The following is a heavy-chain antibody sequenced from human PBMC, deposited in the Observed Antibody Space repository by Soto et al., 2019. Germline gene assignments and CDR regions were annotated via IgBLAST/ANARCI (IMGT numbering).Heavy chain of an antibody. V-gene: IGHV4-59*01. CDR2: ISYSGST. CDR1: GGSISSYY. Sequence: QVQLQESGPGLVKPSETLSLTCTVSGGSISSYYWSWIRQPPGLGLECIGYISYSGSTNCNSSLKSRVTISVDTSKNQFSLKLSSVAAADTAVYYCARDGDIVGAFDYWGQGTLVTVSS. CDR3: ARDGDIVGAFDY. J-gene: IGHJ4*02. D-gene: IGHD1-26*01.